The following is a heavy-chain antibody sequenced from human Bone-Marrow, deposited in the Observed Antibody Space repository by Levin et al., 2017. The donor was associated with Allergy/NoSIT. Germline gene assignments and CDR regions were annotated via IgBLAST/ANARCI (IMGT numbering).Heavy chain of an antibody. J-gene: IGHJ4*02. CDR3: ARMRPNYSDETGVYEYYFDS. Sequence: SGPTLVKPTQTLTLTCTFSGFSLTSPLGVGWIRQPPGKALEWLAVIYWDDDQRYSPSLENRLFLTKDTARNQVVLSMTNMDHDETATYYCARMRPNYSDETGVYEYYFDSWGQGILVTVSS. V-gene: IGHV2-5*02. D-gene: IGHD3-22*01. CDR1: GFSLTSPLG. CDR2: IYWDDDQ.